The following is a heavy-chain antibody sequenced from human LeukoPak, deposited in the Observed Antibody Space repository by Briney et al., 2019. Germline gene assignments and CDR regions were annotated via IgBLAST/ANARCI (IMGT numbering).Heavy chain of an antibody. CDR2: INPNSGGT. D-gene: IGHD2-15*01. V-gene: IGHV1-2*02. CDR1: GYTFTGYY. J-gene: IGHJ6*02. Sequence: ASVKVSCKASGYTFTGYYMHWVRQAPGQGLEWMGWINPNSGGTNYAQKFQGRVTMTRDTSISTAYMELSRLRSDDTAVYYCATDPSHSKVVDSQSYGMDVWGQGTTVTVSS. CDR3: ATDPSHSKVVDSQSYGMDV.